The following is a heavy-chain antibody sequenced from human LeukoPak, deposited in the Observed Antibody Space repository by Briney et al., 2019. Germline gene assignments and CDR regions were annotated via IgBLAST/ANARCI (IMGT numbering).Heavy chain of an antibody. J-gene: IGHJ4*02. CDR1: GFTFGNDA. Sequence: GGSLRLSCAASGFTFGNDAMQWVRQVPGKGLEWVSLISVNGGSTYYADSVKGRFIISRDNSRNFLYLQMNSLTSEDSALYYCVKGYRGPAEPDYWGQGTLVTVSS. D-gene: IGHD5-12*01. CDR3: VKGYRGPAEPDY. CDR2: ISVNGGST. V-gene: IGHV3-43*02.